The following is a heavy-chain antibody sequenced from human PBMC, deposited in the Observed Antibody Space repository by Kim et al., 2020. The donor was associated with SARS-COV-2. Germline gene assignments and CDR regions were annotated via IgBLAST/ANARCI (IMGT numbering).Heavy chain of an antibody. V-gene: IGHV3-7*01. Sequence: GGSLRLSCAASGFTFSSYWMSWVRQAPGKGLEWVANIKQDGSEKYYVDSVKGRFTISRDNAKNSLYLQMNSLRAEDTAVYYCAREGVRGVIAHFDYWGQGTLVTVSS. D-gene: IGHD3-10*01. J-gene: IGHJ4*02. CDR2: IKQDGSEK. CDR3: AREGVRGVIAHFDY. CDR1: GFTFSSYW.